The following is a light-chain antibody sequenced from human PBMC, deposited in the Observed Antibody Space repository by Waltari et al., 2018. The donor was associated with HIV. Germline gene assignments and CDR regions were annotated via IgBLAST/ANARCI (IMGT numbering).Light chain of an antibody. CDR2: DNN. CDR3: ATWDDTPNGWV. V-gene: IGLV1-44*01. Sequence: QAVLTQPPSASGAPGHRVLISCSGSRSHLGPHPIIWYQHLPGTAPRLLIGDNNQRPSGVPDRFSGSQSGTSGFLAISGLQSEDEADYYCATWDDTPNGWVFGAGTKLTVL. CDR1: RSHLGPHP. J-gene: IGLJ3*02.